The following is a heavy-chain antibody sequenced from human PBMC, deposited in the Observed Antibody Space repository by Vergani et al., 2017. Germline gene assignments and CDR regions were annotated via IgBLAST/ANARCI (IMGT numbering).Heavy chain of an antibody. Sequence: QVQLVQSGAEVKKPGSSVKVSCKASGGTFSSYTISWVRQAPGQGLEWMGRIIPILGIANYAQKFQGRVTITADKSTSTAYMERSSLRSEDTAVYYCARALWFGELLSPPTTNYYYYGMDVWGQGTTVTVSS. J-gene: IGHJ6*02. CDR2: IIPILGIA. CDR3: ARALWFGELLSPPTTNYYYYGMDV. CDR1: GGTFSSYT. V-gene: IGHV1-69*02. D-gene: IGHD3-10*01.